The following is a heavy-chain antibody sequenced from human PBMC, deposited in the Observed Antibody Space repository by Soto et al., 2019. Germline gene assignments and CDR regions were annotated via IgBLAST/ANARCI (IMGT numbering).Heavy chain of an antibody. J-gene: IGHJ4*02. CDR1: GGTFSSFA. CDR2: IIPVFATT. Sequence: QVQLVQSGAEVKKPGSSVKVSCKASGGTFSSFAISWVRQAPGQGLEWMGGIIPVFATTDYAQKFQGRVTITADESTTTAYMELNNLSSDDKAVYSCGAPGWNALYWSQGTLVTVSS. CDR3: GAPGWNALY. D-gene: IGHD1-1*01. V-gene: IGHV1-69*01.